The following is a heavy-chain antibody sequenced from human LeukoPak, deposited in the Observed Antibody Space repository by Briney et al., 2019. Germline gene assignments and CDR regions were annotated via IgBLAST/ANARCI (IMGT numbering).Heavy chain of an antibody. Sequence: GGSLRLPCAASGFTFSNYWMGWVRQAPGKGLEWVANIKQDGSEIYYVDSVKGRFTISRDTAKDSLYLQMNSLRAEDTAVYYCASDRGHSGYDLYDYWGQGTLVTVSS. J-gene: IGHJ4*02. V-gene: IGHV3-7*01. CDR3: ASDRGHSGYDLYDY. D-gene: IGHD5-12*01. CDR2: IKQDGSEI. CDR1: GFTFSNYW.